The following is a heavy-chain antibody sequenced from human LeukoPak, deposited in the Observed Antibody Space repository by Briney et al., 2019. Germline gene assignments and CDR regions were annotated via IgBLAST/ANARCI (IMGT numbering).Heavy chain of an antibody. D-gene: IGHD6-13*01. Sequence: ASVKVSCKASGYTFTSYGVSWVRQAPGQGLEWMGWIDTCRGSTNYAQNLQGRVTVTTDTSTTTVYMELRSLRSDDTAVYYCARPNTDAAGYFFDYWGQGTQVTVSS. CDR3: ARPNTDAAGYFFDY. CDR1: GYTFTSYG. CDR2: IDTCRGST. J-gene: IGHJ4*02. V-gene: IGHV1-18*01.